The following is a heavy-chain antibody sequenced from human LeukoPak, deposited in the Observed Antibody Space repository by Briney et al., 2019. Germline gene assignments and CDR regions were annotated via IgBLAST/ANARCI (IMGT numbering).Heavy chain of an antibody. Sequence: TGGSLRLSCAASGFTFSSYAMSWVRQAPGKGLVWVSRINTDGSRTSYADSVKGRFTISRDNAKNTLYLQMNSLRAEDTAVYYCARVGSAVVDPFDFWGQGTLVTVSS. CDR1: GFTFSSYA. V-gene: IGHV3-74*01. J-gene: IGHJ4*02. CDR2: INTDGSRT. CDR3: ARVGSAVVDPFDF. D-gene: IGHD3-22*01.